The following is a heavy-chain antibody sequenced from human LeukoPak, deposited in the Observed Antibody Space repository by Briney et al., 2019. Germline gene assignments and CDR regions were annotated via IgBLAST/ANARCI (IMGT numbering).Heavy chain of an antibody. Sequence: GESLKISCKGSGYSFTSYWIGWVRQMPGKGLEWMGIIYPGDSDTRYSPSFQGQVTISADKSISTAYLQWSSLKASDTAMYYCARPQFPYYYDSSGSHDAFDIWGQGTMVTVSS. D-gene: IGHD3-22*01. CDR3: ARPQFPYYYDSSGSHDAFDI. V-gene: IGHV5-51*01. CDR1: GYSFTSYW. CDR2: IYPGDSDT. J-gene: IGHJ3*02.